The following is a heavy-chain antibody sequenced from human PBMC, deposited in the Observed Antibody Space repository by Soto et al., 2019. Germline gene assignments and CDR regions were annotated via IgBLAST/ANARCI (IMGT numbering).Heavy chain of an antibody. V-gene: IGHV1-24*01. D-gene: IGHD1-26*01. CDR2: FDPEDGET. Sequence: ASVKVSCKVSGCTLTELSMHWVRQAPGKGLEWMGGFDPEDGETIYAQKFQGRVTMTEDTSTDTAYMELSSLRSEDTAVYYCATLAGATPDAFDIWGQGTMVNVSS. CDR3: ATLAGATPDAFDI. CDR1: GCTLTELS. J-gene: IGHJ3*02.